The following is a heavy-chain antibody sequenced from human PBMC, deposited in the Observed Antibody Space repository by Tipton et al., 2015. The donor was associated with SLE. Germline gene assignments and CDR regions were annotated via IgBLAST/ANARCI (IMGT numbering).Heavy chain of an antibody. J-gene: IGHJ4*02. D-gene: IGHD1-26*01. Sequence: SGVIFNNVWMNWVRQAPGKGLEWVGRIKSKTDGGTIDYAAPVKGRFTISRDNSKSIAYLQMNSLKTEDTAVYYCTRFREGREVDYWGQGTLVTVSS. CDR1: GVIFNNVW. CDR3: TRFREGREVDY. CDR2: IKSKTDGGTI. V-gene: IGHV3-15*01.